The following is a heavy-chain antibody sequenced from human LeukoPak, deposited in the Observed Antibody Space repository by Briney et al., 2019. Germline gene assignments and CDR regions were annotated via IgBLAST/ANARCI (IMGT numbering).Heavy chain of an antibody. CDR3: ARDFATEDAFDI. Sequence: GASVKVCCKASGYTFTSYYMHWVRQAPGQGLEWMGIINPSGGSTSYAQKFQGRVTMTRDMSTSTVYMELSSLRSEDTAVYYCARDFATEDAFDIWGQGTMVTVSS. J-gene: IGHJ3*02. V-gene: IGHV1-46*01. D-gene: IGHD1-1*01. CDR1: GYTFTSYY. CDR2: INPSGGST.